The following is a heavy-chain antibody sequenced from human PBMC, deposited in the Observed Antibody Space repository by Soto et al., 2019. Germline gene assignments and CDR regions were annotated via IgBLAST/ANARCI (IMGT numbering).Heavy chain of an antibody. CDR1: GASISGHF. Sequence: QVQLQESGPGLVKPSETLSLTCTVSGASISGHFWSWIRQPPGKGLEWIAYMYNSGSSYNPSLKSRVTISVDTSKHQLSLKLSSVIAADSAVYYCAINADVWGQGTTVTVSS. J-gene: IGHJ6*02. CDR2: MYNSGS. CDR3: AINADV. V-gene: IGHV4-59*08.